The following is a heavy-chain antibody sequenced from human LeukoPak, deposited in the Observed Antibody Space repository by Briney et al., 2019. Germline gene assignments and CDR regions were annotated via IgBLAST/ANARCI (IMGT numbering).Heavy chain of an antibody. J-gene: IGHJ5*02. Sequence: SETLSLTCTVSGGSISSHYWSWIRQPPGKGLEWIGYIYYSGSTNYNPSLKSRVTISVDTSKNQFSLKLSSVTAGDTAVYYCTRIPYYDSSGSLGTWGQGTLVTVSS. CDR2: IYYSGST. CDR1: GGSISSHY. CDR3: TRIPYYDSSGSLGT. D-gene: IGHD3-22*01. V-gene: IGHV4-59*11.